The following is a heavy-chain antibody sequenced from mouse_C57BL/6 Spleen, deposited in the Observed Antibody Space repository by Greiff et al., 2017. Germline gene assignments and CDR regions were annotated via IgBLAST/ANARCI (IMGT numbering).Heavy chain of an antibody. D-gene: IGHD3-2*02. CDR3: ARDQERTYYAMDY. V-gene: IGHV5-4*01. CDR2: ISDGGSYT. Sequence: EVHLVESGGGLVKPGGSLKLSCAASGFTFSSYAMSWVRQTPEKRLEWVATISDGGSYTYYPDNVKGRFTISRDNAKNNLYLQMSHLKSEDTAMYYCARDQERTYYAMDYWGQGTSVTVSS. J-gene: IGHJ4*01. CDR1: GFTFSSYA.